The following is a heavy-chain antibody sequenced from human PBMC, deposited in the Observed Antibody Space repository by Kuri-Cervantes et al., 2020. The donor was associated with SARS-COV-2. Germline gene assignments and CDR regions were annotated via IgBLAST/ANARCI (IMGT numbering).Heavy chain of an antibody. D-gene: IGHD2-2*01. J-gene: IGHJ5*02. V-gene: IGHV3-33*08. CDR1: GFTFSSYG. Sequence: GVSLKISCAASGFTFSSYGMHWVRQAPGKGLEWVAVIWYDGSNKYYADSVKGRFTISRDNSKNTLYLQMNSLRAEDTAVYYCARGGDIVVVPAAIEFLRRFDPWGQGTLVTVSS. CDR3: ARGGDIVVVPAAIEFLRRFDP. CDR2: IWYDGSNK.